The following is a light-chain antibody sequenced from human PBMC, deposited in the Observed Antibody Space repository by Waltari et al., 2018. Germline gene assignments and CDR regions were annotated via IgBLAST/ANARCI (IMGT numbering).Light chain of an antibody. V-gene: IGLV2-14*01. J-gene: IGLJ2*01. CDR1: SSDVGGYNY. CDR2: EVH. Sequence: QSALTQPASVSGSPGQSITTSCTGTSSDVGGYNYVSWYQQHPGKAPKLMIYEVHNRPSGVSNRFSCAKSGNTASLTISGLQAEDEAYYYCSSYTGSTALVFGGGTKLTVL. CDR3: SSYTGSTALV.